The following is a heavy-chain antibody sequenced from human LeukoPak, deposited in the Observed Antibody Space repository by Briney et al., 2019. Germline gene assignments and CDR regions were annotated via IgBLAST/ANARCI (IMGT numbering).Heavy chain of an antibody. D-gene: IGHD1-26*01. J-gene: IGHJ6*03. V-gene: IGHV4-61*02. CDR1: GGSIGSGSYY. CDR2: IYTSGST. CDR3: ARSEKEGAVYYYYYYMDV. Sequence: PSETLSLTCTVSGGSIGSGSYYWSWIRQPAGKGLEWIGRIYTSGSTNYNPSLKSRVTISVDTSKNQFSLKLSSVTAADTAVYYCARSEKEGAVYYYYYYMDVWGKGTTVTVSS.